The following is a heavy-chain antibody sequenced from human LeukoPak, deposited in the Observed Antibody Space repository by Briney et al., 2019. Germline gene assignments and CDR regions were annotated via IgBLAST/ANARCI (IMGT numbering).Heavy chain of an antibody. Sequence: GASVKVSCKASGYSFTSNYIHWVRQAPGQGLEWMGMIYPRDGSTSYAQKFQGRVTVTRDTSTSTVHMELSGLRSEDTAVYYCARDQEAFDYWAQGTLVTASS. CDR2: IYPRDGST. CDR1: GYSFTSNY. J-gene: IGHJ4*02. CDR3: ARDQEAFDY. V-gene: IGHV1-46*01.